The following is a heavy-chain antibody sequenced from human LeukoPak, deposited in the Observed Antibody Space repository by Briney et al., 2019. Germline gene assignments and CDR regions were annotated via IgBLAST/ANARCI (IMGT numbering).Heavy chain of an antibody. V-gene: IGHV4-31*03. Sequence: PSETLSLTCTVSGGSISSGGHYWSWIRQHPGKGLEWIGSIYYSEFTYYNPSLKSRITISVDSSENQLSLKLTSVTAADTAVYYCAGGLDSSKMGYWGQGTLATVSS. J-gene: IGHJ4*02. D-gene: IGHD6-13*01. CDR3: AGGLDSSKMGY. CDR1: GGSISSGGHY. CDR2: IYYSEFT.